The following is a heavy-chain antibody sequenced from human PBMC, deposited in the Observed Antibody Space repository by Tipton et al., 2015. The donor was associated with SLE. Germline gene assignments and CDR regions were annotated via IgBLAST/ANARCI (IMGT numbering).Heavy chain of an antibody. D-gene: IGHD2-15*01. CDR1: GFIFSTYS. CDR2: ISGSGGGT. CDR3: ARGYRDAFDI. J-gene: IGHJ3*02. Sequence: VQLVQSGGGLVKPGGSLRLSCAASGFIFSTYSMNWVRQAPGKGLEWVSGISGSGGGTYYADSVKGRLTISRDNSRNGLYLQVSSLRADDTAIYYCARGYRDAFDIWGQGTTVTVSS. V-gene: IGHV3-23*04.